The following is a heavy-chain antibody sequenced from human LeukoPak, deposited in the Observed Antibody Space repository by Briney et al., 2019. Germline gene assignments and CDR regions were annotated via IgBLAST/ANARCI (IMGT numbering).Heavy chain of an antibody. CDR3: ARHLGSSGYYYYFDY. CDR2: IYYSGST. J-gene: IGHJ4*02. CDR1: GGSISSYY. Sequence: SETLSLTCTVSGGSISSYYWSWIRQPPGKGLEWIGYIYYSGSTNYNPSLKSRVTISVDTSKNQFSLKLSSVTAADTAVYYCARHLGSSGYYYYFDYCGQGTLGTVSS. V-gene: IGHV4-59*08. D-gene: IGHD3-22*01.